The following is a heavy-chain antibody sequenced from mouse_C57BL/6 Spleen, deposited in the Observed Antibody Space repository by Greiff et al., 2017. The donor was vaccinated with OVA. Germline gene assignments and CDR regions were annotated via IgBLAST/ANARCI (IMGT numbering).Heavy chain of an antibody. D-gene: IGHD1-1*01. Sequence: VQLQQSGPELVKPGASVKIPCKASGYTFTDYNMDWVKQSHGKSLEWIGDINPNNGGTIYTQKFKGKATLTVDKSSSTAYMELRSLTSEDTAVYYCARCGYGSSYRYFDVWGTGTTVTVSS. CDR3: ARCGYGSSYRYFDV. V-gene: IGHV1-18*01. J-gene: IGHJ1*03. CDR2: INPNNGGT. CDR1: GYTFTDYN.